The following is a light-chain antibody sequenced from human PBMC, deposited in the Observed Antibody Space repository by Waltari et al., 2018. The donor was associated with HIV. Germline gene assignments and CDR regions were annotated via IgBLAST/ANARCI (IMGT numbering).Light chain of an antibody. Sequence: QSVLTQPPSVSGAPGQRVTISCTGSSSNIGAGYDVHWYQQLPGTAPQLLLYGNSNLPSGVPDLFAGSKSGNSASLAITGLQAEDEADYYCQSYDSSLSGSVFGGGTKLTVL. CDR2: GNS. CDR1: SSNIGAGYD. V-gene: IGLV1-40*01. CDR3: QSYDSSLSGSV. J-gene: IGLJ3*02.